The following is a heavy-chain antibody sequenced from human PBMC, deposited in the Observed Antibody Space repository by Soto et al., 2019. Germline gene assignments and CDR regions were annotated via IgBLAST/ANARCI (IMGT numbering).Heavy chain of an antibody. J-gene: IGHJ4*02. CDR3: ARACHYYGSGSYSDFAY. V-gene: IGHV3-30-3*01. D-gene: IGHD3-10*01. CDR1: GFTFSSHA. CDR2: ISYDGGNK. Sequence: QVQLVESGGGVVQPGTSLRLSCAASGFTFSSHAMHWVRQAPGKGLEWVALISYDGGNKDYTDSVKGRFTISRDDSKNTLYLHMNSLRSEDTAVYYGARACHYYGSGSYSDFAYWGQGTLVTVSS.